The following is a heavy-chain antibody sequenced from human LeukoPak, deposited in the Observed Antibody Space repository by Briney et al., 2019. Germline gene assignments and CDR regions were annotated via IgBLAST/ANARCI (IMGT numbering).Heavy chain of an antibody. Sequence: ASVKVSCKASGYTFTGYCIHWVRQAPGQGLEWMGWINPNSGDTNYSQKFQGRVTITRDTSASTAYMELSSLRSEDTAVYYCARVSRALIAAAGDFDYWGQGTLVTVSS. D-gene: IGHD6-13*01. V-gene: IGHV1-2*02. CDR3: ARVSRALIAAAGDFDY. J-gene: IGHJ4*02. CDR1: GYTFTGYC. CDR2: INPNSGDT.